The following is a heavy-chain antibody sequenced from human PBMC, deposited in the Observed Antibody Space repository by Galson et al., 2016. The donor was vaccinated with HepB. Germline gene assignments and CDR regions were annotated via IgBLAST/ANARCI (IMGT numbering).Heavy chain of an antibody. Sequence: SVKVSCKASGYTLTDYAMHWVRQAPGQRLEWMGWINTGHGNTKYSQKFQGRVTINWDTSASTVYMDLSSLRSEDTAVYYCARGFPSATIDYWGQGTLVTVSS. V-gene: IGHV1-3*04. J-gene: IGHJ4*02. CDR2: INTGHGNT. CDR1: GYTLTDYA. CDR3: ARGFPSATIDY.